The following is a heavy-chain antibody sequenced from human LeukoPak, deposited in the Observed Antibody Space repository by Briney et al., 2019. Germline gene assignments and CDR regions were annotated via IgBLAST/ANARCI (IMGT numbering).Heavy chain of an antibody. Sequence: GGSLRLSCAASGFTFDDYAMHWVRQAPGKGLEWVSGISWNSGSIGYADSVKGRFTISRDNAKNSLYLQMNSLRAEDTALYYCAKAKGHYDFWSGYPMGYYFDYWGQGTLVTVS. CDR1: GFTFDDYA. CDR2: ISWNSGSI. V-gene: IGHV3-9*01. J-gene: IGHJ4*02. D-gene: IGHD3-3*01. CDR3: AKAKGHYDFWSGYPMGYYFDY.